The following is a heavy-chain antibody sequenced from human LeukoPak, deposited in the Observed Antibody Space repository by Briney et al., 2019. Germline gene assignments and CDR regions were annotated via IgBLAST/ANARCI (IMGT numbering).Heavy chain of an antibody. Sequence: SETLSLTRTVSGGSISRSSYYWGWIRQPPGKGLEWIGSIYYSGSTYYNPSLKSRLTISVDTSKNQFSLKLSSVTAADTAVYYCARVLAYYDFWSGYYMGAFDIWGQGTMVTVSS. J-gene: IGHJ3*02. V-gene: IGHV4-39*07. D-gene: IGHD3-3*01. CDR3: ARVLAYYDFWSGYYMGAFDI. CDR1: GGSISRSSYY. CDR2: IYYSGST.